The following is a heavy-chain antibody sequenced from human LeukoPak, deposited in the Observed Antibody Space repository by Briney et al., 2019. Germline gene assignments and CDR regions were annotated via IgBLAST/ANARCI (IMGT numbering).Heavy chain of an antibody. CDR3: ARSARWRYGPGFVGNY. Sequence: GASVNVSCKASGYTFTGYYMQWVRPAPGQGLEWVGWINPNSGGTNYAQKFQGRVTMTRDTSISTAYMELSRLRSDDTAVYYCARSARWRYGPGFVGNYWGQGTLVTVSS. D-gene: IGHD2-21*01. V-gene: IGHV1-2*02. J-gene: IGHJ4*02. CDR2: INPNSGGT. CDR1: GYTFTGYY.